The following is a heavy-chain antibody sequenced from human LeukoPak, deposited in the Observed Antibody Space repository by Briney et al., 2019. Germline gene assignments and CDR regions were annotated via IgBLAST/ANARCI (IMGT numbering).Heavy chain of an antibody. CDR3: ARRRYFDS. CDR2: INHSGST. Sequence: GSLRLSCAASGFTFSSYAMSWVRQPPGKGLEWIGEINHSGSTNYNPSLKSRVTISVDTSKNQFFLKLSSVTAADTAVYYCARRRYFDSWGQGTLVTVSS. CDR1: GFTFSSYA. J-gene: IGHJ4*02. V-gene: IGHV4-34*01.